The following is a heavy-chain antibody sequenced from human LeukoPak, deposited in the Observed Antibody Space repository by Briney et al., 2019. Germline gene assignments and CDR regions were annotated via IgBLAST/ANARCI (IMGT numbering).Heavy chain of an antibody. CDR2: IRYDGSNK. J-gene: IGHJ6*03. D-gene: IGHD3-10*01. CDR3: ARGQTYYYGSGSYYASYYYYYMDV. CDR1: GFIFSSYG. Sequence: GGSLRLSCAASGFIFSSYGMHWVRQAPGKGLEWVAFIRYDGSNKYYEDSVKGRFTVSRDNSKNTLYLQMNSMRAEDTAVYYCARGQTYYYGSGSYYASYYYYYMDVWGKGTTVTISS. V-gene: IGHV3-30*02.